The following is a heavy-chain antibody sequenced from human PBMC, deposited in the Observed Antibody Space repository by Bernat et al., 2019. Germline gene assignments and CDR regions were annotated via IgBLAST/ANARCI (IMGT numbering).Heavy chain of an antibody. CDR2: IRYDGSNK. Sequence: QVQLVESGGGVVQPGGSLRLSCAASGFTFSSYDIHWVRQAAGKGLEWVASIRYDGSNKYYAESVKGRFTISRDNSKNTLYLQMNSLRPEDTAVYYCAKDVGGYSSRTPDSWGQGTLVTVSS. J-gene: IGHJ4*02. D-gene: IGHD6-19*01. V-gene: IGHV3-30*02. CDR3: AKDVGGYSSRTPDS. CDR1: GFTFSSYD.